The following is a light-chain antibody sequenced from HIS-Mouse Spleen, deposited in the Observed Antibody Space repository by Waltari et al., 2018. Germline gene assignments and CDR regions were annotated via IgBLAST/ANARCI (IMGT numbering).Light chain of an antibody. CDR1: SGHSSYA. J-gene: IGLJ2*01. Sequence: QLVLTQSPSASASLGASVKLTCTLSSGHSSYAIAWHQQQPEKGPRYLMKLNSDGSHNKGDGIPDRFAGSSSGAERYLTISSLQSEDEADYYCQTWGTGILVVVGGGTKLTVL. CDR3: QTWGTGILVV. V-gene: IGLV4-69*01. CDR2: LNSDGSH.